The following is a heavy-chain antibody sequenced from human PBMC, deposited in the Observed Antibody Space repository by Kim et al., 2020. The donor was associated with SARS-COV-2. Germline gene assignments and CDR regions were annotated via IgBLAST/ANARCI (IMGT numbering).Heavy chain of an antibody. CDR1: GGSISSPSYC. D-gene: IGHD1-1*01. CDR2: VDYGGGT. J-gene: IGHJ4*02. V-gene: IGHV4-39*01. Sequence: SETLSLTCTVSGGSISSPSYCWDLIRQPPGKGLDWIGTVDYGGGTYYNPSLKSRVTMSIDTSKNQLSLKLTSVTAADTAVYYCGRVPTGTGRGFLDYWGRGILVPVSS. CDR3: GRVPTGTGRGFLDY.